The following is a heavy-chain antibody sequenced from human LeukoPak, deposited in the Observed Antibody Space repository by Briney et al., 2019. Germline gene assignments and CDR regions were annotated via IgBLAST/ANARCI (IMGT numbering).Heavy chain of an antibody. CDR3: ARDPRTPSSGGSRYFDY. D-gene: IGHD2-15*01. V-gene: IGHV1-18*01. J-gene: IGHJ4*02. CDR2: ISAYNGNT. Sequence: ASVKVSCKASGYTFTSYGISWVRQAPGQGLEWMGWISAYNGNTNYAQKLQGRVTMTTDTSTSTAYMELRSLRSDDTAVYYCARDPRTPSSGGSRYFDYWGQGTLVTVSS. CDR1: GYTFTSYG.